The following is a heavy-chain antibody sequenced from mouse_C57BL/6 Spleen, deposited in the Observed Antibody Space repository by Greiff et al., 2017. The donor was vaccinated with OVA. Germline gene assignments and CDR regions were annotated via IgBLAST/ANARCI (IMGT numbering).Heavy chain of an antibody. D-gene: IGHD1-1*01. CDR3: ARNDYYGSSSAWFAY. Sequence: VQLQQPGAELVRPGSSVKLSCKASGYTFTSYWMHWVKQRPIQGLEWIGNIDPSDSETHYNQKFKDKATLTVDKSSSTAYMQLSSLTSEDSAVYYGARNDYYGSSSAWFAYWGQGTLVTVSA. J-gene: IGHJ3*01. V-gene: IGHV1-52*01. CDR2: IDPSDSET. CDR1: GYTFTSYW.